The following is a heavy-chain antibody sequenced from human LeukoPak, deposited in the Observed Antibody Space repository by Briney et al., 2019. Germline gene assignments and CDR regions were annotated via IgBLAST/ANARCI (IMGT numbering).Heavy chain of an antibody. V-gene: IGHV1-46*01. J-gene: IGHJ6*04. D-gene: IGHD2-2*01. Sequence: GASVKVSCKASGYTFTSYYMHWVRQAPGQGLEWMGIINPSGGSTSYAQKFQGRVTMTRDTSTSTVHTELSSLRSEDTAVYYCARDRGVVVPAARRGCGLDVWGKGTTVTVSS. CDR1: GYTFTSYY. CDR2: INPSGGST. CDR3: ARDRGVVVPAARRGCGLDV.